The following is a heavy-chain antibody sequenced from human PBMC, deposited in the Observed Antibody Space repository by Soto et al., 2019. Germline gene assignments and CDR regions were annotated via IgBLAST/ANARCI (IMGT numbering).Heavy chain of an antibody. Sequence: SVKVSCKAPGGTFSSYAISWVRQAPGQGLEWMGGIIPIFGTANYAQKFQGRVTITADKSTSTAYMELSSLRSEDTAVYYCANWNDGRNYFDYWGQGTLVTVSS. CDR3: ANWNDGRNYFDY. V-gene: IGHV1-69*06. J-gene: IGHJ4*02. D-gene: IGHD1-1*01. CDR1: GGTFSSYA. CDR2: IIPIFGTA.